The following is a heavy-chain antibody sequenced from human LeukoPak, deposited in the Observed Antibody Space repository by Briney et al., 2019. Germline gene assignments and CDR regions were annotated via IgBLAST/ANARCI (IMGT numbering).Heavy chain of an antibody. J-gene: IGHJ4*02. CDR1: GFTFSSYS. D-gene: IGHD3-10*01. Sequence: GGSLRLSCAASGFTFSSYSMNWVRQAPGKGLEWVSSISSSSSYIYYADSVKGRFTISRDNAKNSLYLQMNSLRAEDTAVYYCARAGLTMVRGVLYYFDYWGQGTLVTVSS. V-gene: IGHV3-21*01. CDR2: ISSSSSYI. CDR3: ARAGLTMVRGVLYYFDY.